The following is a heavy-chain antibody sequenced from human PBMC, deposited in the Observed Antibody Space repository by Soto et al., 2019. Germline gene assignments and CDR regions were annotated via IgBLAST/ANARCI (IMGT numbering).Heavy chain of an antibody. J-gene: IGHJ6*02. CDR1: GYSFTSYW. V-gene: IGHV5-10-1*01. Sequence: PGESLKISCKGSGYSFTSYWISWVRQMPGKGLEWMGRIDPSDSYTNYSPSFQGHVTISADKSISTAYLQWSSLKASDTAMYYCASTVTGFYGMDVWGQGTTVTVSS. CDR3: ASTVTGFYGMDV. D-gene: IGHD4-17*01. CDR2: IDPSDSYT.